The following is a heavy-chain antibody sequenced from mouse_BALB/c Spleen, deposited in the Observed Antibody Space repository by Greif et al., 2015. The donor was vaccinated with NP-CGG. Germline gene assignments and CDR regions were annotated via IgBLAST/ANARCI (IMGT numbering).Heavy chain of an antibody. CDR2: INPSNGRT. CDR3: ARKDDYDEAWFAY. CDR1: GYTFTSYW. V-gene: IGHV1S81*02. Sequence: VQLQQSGAELVKPGASVKLSCKASGYTFTSYWMHWVKQRPGQGLEWIGEINPSNGRTNYNEKFKSKATLTVDKSSSTAYMQLSSRTSEDSAVYYCARKDDYDEAWFAYWGQGTLVTVSA. J-gene: IGHJ3*01. D-gene: IGHD2-4*01.